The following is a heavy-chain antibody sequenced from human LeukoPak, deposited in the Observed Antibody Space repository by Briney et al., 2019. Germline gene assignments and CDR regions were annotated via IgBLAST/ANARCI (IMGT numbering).Heavy chain of an antibody. D-gene: IGHD3-22*01. CDR3: ARHSRGVGITMIVVVPYGGAFDI. J-gene: IGHJ3*02. Sequence: SETLSLTCAVYGGSFSGYYWSWIRQPPGKGLEWIGEINHSGSTNYNPSLKSRVTISVDTSKNQFSLKLSSVTAADTAVYYCARHSRGVGITMIVVVPYGGAFDIWGQGTMVTVSS. CDR1: GGSFSGYY. CDR2: INHSGST. V-gene: IGHV4-34*01.